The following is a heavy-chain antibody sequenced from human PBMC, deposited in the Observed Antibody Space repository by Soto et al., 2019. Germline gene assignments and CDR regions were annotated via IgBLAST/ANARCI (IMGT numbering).Heavy chain of an antibody. Sequence: LQTLSLTCAISGDSVSSNSAAWNWIRQSPSRGLEWLGRTYYRSKWYNDYAVSVKSRITINPDTYKNQFSLQLNSVTPEDTAVYYCARDEGSGSYYYYYGMHXWGQGTTVTVS. J-gene: IGHJ6*02. CDR2: TYYRSKWYN. D-gene: IGHD6-19*01. CDR1: GDSVSSNSAA. CDR3: ARDEGSGSYYYYYGMHX. V-gene: IGHV6-1*01.